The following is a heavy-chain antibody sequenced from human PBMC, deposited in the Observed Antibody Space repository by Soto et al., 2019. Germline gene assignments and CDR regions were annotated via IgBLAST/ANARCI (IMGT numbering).Heavy chain of an antibody. V-gene: IGHV3-23*01. CDR3: AKGRYGDYDAFDI. Sequence: ESGGGLVQPGGSLRLSCAASGFTFNNYAMSWVRQAPGKGLEWVSTISGSGGSTYYADSVKGRFTISRDNSKNTLYLQMNSLRAEDTAVYYCAKGRYGDYDAFDIWGQGTMVTVSS. J-gene: IGHJ3*02. CDR1: GFTFNNYA. D-gene: IGHD4-17*01. CDR2: ISGSGGST.